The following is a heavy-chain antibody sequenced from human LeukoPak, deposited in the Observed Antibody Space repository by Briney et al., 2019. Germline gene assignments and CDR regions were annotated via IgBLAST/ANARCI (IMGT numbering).Heavy chain of an antibody. D-gene: IGHD3-10*01. V-gene: IGHV3-53*01. CDR3: ASALYYYGSLDY. J-gene: IGHJ4*02. CDR1: GFTVSSNY. CDR2: IYSGGST. Sequence: GGSLRLSCAASGFTVSSNYMSWVRQAPGKGLEWVSVIYSGGSTYYADSVKGRFTISRDNSKNTLYLQMNSLRAEDTAVYYCASALYYYGSLDYWGQGTLVTVSS.